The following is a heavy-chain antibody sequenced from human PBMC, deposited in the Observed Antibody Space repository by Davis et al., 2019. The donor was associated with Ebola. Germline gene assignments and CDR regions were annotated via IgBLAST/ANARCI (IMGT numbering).Heavy chain of an antibody. D-gene: IGHD1-26*01. CDR1: GFTVSSNY. CDR3: AKDLGRTSGSNE. CDR2: IYTDASST. J-gene: IGHJ3*01. V-gene: IGHV3-74*01. Sequence: HTGGSLRLSCAASGFTVSSNYMSWVRQAPGKGLEWVSHIYTDASSTAYADSVRGRFTISRDNAKSTLFLQISSLRAEDTAVYYCAKDLGRTSGSNEWGQGTVVTVSS.